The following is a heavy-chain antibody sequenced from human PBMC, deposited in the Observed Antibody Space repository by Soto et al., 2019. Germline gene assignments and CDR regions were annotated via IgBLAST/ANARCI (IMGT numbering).Heavy chain of an antibody. D-gene: IGHD3-22*01. CDR3: AKGIRSHFYDSSGWNAFDI. Sequence: GGSLRLSCAASGFTFSSYAMSWVRQAPGKGLEWVSAISGSGGSTYYADSVKGRFTISRDNSKNTLYLQMNSLRAEDTAVYYCAKGIRSHFYDSSGWNAFDIWGQGTMVTVSS. CDR2: ISGSGGST. V-gene: IGHV3-23*01. CDR1: GFTFSSYA. J-gene: IGHJ3*02.